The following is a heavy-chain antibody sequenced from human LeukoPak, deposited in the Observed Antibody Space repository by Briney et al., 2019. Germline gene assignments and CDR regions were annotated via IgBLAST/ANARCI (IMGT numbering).Heavy chain of an antibody. CDR3: ARLVVYCSSTSCYRDTYYFDY. CDR2: IIPIIGTA. CDR1: GGTFTSYA. Sequence: ASVKVSCKASGGTFTSYAISWVRQAPGQGLEWMGGIIPIIGTANYAQKFQGRVTITADESTSTAYMELSSLRSEDTAVYYCARLVVYCSSTSCYRDTYYFDYWGQGTLVTVSS. V-gene: IGHV1-69*13. D-gene: IGHD2-2*02. J-gene: IGHJ4*02.